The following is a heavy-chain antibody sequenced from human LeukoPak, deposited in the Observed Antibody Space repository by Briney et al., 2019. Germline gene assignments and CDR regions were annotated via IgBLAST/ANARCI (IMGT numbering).Heavy chain of an antibody. CDR3: ARDSTVTAFFDY. CDR1: GGSISSGGHY. J-gene: IGHJ4*02. CDR2: IYYSGST. D-gene: IGHD4-17*01. Sequence: SETLSLTCTVSGGSISSGGHYWSWIRQHPGKGLEWIGYIYYSGSTYYNPSLKSRVTISVDTSKNQFSLKLSSVTAADTAVYYCARDSTVTAFFDYWGQGTLVTVSS. V-gene: IGHV4-31*03.